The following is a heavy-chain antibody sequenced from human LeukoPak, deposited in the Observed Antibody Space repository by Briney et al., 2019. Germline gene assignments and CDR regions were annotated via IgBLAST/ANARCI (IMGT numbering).Heavy chain of an antibody. D-gene: IGHD6-19*01. CDR1: GGSISSYC. J-gene: IGHJ4*02. CDR3: ARDGDGSGWSDY. V-gene: IGHV4-59*01. Sequence: SETLSPTCTVSGGSISSYCWSWIRQPPGKGLEWIGYIYCSGSTNYNPSLKSRVTISVDTSKNQFSLKLSSVTAADTAVYYCARDGDGSGWSDYWGQGTLVTVSS. CDR2: IYCSGST.